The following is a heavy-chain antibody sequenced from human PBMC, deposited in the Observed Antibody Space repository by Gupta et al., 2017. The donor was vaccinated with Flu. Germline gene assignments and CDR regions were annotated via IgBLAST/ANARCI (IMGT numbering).Heavy chain of an antibody. Sequence: EVQLVESGGGLVQPGGSLRLSCAASGFTFSSYEMNWVRQAPGKGLEWVSYISSSGSTIYYADSVKGRFTISRDNAKNSRYLQMNRLRAEDTAVYYCARVERYDFGSGYFSSDGMDVWGQGTTVTVS. CDR3: ARVERYDFGSGYFSSDGMDV. V-gene: IGHV3-48*03. D-gene: IGHD3-3*01. J-gene: IGHJ6*02. CDR2: ISSSGSTI. CDR1: GFTFSSYE.